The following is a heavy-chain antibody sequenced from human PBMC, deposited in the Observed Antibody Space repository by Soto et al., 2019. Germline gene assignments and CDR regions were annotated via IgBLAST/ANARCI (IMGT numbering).Heavy chain of an antibody. D-gene: IGHD5-12*01. Sequence: QVQLVQSGAEVKKPGASVTVSCRSSGDTFNDYYIHWVRQAPGQGLKWMGWINPNGGVTKYAQKFQGWVTMTRDTSIRTVYMQLSRLRSDDTAVYYCARESGGATATLDYYYFYMDVWGTGTIVTVSS. J-gene: IGHJ6*03. CDR1: GDTFNDYY. CDR2: INPNGGVT. CDR3: ARESGGATATLDYYYFYMDV. V-gene: IGHV1-2*04.